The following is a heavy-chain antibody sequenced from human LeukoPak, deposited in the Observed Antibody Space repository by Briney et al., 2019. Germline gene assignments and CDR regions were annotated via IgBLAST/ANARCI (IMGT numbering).Heavy chain of an antibody. V-gene: IGHV4-59*01. Sequence: PSETLSLTCTVSGGSISSYYWSWIRQPPGKGLEWIGSIYYSGSTNYNPSLKSRVTISVDTSKNQFSLKLSSVTAADTAVCYCARKNYGDYLYYYYYMDVWGKGTTVTVSS. J-gene: IGHJ6*03. D-gene: IGHD4-17*01. CDR2: IYYSGST. CDR3: ARKNYGDYLYYYYYMDV. CDR1: GGSISSYY.